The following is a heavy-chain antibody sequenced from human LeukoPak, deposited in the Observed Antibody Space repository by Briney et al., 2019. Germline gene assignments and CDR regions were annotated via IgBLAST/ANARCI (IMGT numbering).Heavy chain of an antibody. V-gene: IGHV3-7*01. D-gene: IGHD6-13*01. CDR1: GFTFTTYW. CDR3: ARVGTAEGTLEDY. J-gene: IGHJ4*02. Sequence: GGSLRLSCAASGFTFTTYWMSWVRQPPGKGLEWVANIKNDGSEKYYVDSVRGRFAISRDNAKNSLYLQMNSLRAEDTAVYYCARVGTAEGTLEDYWGQGTLVTVSS. CDR2: IKNDGSEK.